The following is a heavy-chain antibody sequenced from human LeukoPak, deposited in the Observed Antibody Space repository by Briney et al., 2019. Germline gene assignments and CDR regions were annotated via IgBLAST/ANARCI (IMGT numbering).Heavy chain of an antibody. CDR1: GYTFTGYY. Sequence: ASVKVSCKASGYTFTGYYMHWVRQAPGQGLEWMGWINPNSGGTNYAQKFQGRVTMTRDTSISTAYMELSGLRSDDTAVYYCARGFGELLLNAFDIWGQGTMVTVSS. CDR2: INPNSGGT. CDR3: ARGFGELLLNAFDI. D-gene: IGHD3-10*01. J-gene: IGHJ3*02. V-gene: IGHV1-2*02.